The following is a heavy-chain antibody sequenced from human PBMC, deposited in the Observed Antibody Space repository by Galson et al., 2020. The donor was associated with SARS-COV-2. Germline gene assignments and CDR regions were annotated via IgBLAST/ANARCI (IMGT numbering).Heavy chain of an antibody. V-gene: IGHV6-1*01. J-gene: IGHJ3*02. D-gene: IGHD6-13*01. Sequence: SQTLSLTCAISGDSVSSNSAAWNWTRQSPSRGLEWPGRTYYRSQWSTDYAVSVKSRITINPDTSKNQFSLQLNSVTPEDTAIYYCAGRVAGAGSLHIWGQGTMVIVSS. CDR2: TYYRSQWST. CDR3: AGRVAGAGSLHI. CDR1: GDSVSSNSAA.